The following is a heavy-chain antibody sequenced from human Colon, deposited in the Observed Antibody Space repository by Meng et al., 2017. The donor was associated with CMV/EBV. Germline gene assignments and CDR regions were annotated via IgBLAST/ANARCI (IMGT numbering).Heavy chain of an antibody. CDR1: GYTLTELP. CDR3: ATAPTGLLGHCTSTTCYTLDS. Sequence: ASVKVSCKVSGYTLTELPMHWVRQAPGKGLEWMGGFDPEAGAKIYAQKFQGRLTMTEDTSTGTAYMELSSLRSEDTAVYYCATAPTGLLGHCTSTTCYTLDSWGQGTLVTVSS. D-gene: IGHD2-2*02. V-gene: IGHV1-24*01. J-gene: IGHJ4*02. CDR2: FDPEAGAK.